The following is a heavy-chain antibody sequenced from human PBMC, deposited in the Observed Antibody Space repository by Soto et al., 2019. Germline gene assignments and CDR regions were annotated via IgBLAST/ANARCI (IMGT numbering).Heavy chain of an antibody. D-gene: IGHD7-27*01. CDR3: TRSNWYSEY. Sequence: SETLSLTCTVSGGSINNHYWSWIRQPPGKGLEKLGYVYYNGITNYNPSLKSRVNMSVDTSKSQLSLNLTSLTAADTAIYYCTRSNWYSEYWGQGTLVTVSS. CDR1: GGSINNHY. J-gene: IGHJ4*02. V-gene: IGHV4-59*11. CDR2: VYYNGIT.